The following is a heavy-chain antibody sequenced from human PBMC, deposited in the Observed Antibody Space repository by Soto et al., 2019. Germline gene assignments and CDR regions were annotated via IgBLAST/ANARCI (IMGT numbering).Heavy chain of an antibody. CDR1: GYTFTSYG. CDR2: ISAYNGNT. CDR3: ARSRRVAVAGFGAFDI. J-gene: IGHJ3*02. D-gene: IGHD6-19*01. V-gene: IGHV1-18*01. Sequence: ASVKVSCKASGYTFTSYGISWVRQAPGQGLEWMGWISAYNGNTNYAQKLQGRVTMTTDTSTSTAYMELRSLRSDDTAVYYCARSRRVAVAGFGAFDIWGQGTMVTVSS.